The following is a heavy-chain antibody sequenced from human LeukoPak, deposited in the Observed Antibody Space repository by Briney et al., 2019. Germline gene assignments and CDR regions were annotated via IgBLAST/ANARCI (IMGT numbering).Heavy chain of an antibody. Sequence: ASVKVSCKTSGYTFTNYVISWVRQAPGQGLEWMGWINAYNGNTHFAQKFQGRVTMTTDTSTSTAYMELRSLRSDDTAVYYCARGEGGLQRNWGQETLVTVSS. J-gene: IGHJ4*02. D-gene: IGHD3-16*01. CDR2: INAYNGNT. V-gene: IGHV1-18*01. CDR3: ARGEGGLQRN. CDR1: GYTFTNYV.